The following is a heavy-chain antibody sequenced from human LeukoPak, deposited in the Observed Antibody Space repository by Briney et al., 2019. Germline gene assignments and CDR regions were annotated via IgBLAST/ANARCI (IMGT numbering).Heavy chain of an antibody. Sequence: SETLSLTCTVFDASISSSSYYWAWIRQPPGKGLEWIGSIHYSGSTYYNPSLKSRVTISVDTSKNQFSLKLSSVTAADTAVYYCARLPYGEVDYFDYWGQGTLVTVSS. J-gene: IGHJ4*02. CDR2: IHYSGST. V-gene: IGHV4-39*07. CDR1: DASISSSSYY. CDR3: ARLPYGEVDYFDY. D-gene: IGHD1-26*01.